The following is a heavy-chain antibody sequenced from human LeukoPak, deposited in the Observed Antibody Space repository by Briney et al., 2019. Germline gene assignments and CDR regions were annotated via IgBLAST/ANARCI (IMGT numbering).Heavy chain of an antibody. CDR1: GGSISSYY. CDR2: IYYSGST. CDR3: ARSSGWHLLLLDY. Sequence: SETLSLTCTVSGGSISSYYWSWIRQPPGKGLEWIGSIYYSGSTYYNPSLKSRVTISVDTSKNQFSLKLNSVTAADTAVYYCARSSGWHLLLLDYWGQGTLVTVSS. V-gene: IGHV4-59*05. D-gene: IGHD6-25*01. J-gene: IGHJ4*02.